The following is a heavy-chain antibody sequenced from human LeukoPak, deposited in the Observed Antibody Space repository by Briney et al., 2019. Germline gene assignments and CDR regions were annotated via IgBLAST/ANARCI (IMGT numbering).Heavy chain of an antibody. V-gene: IGHV3-74*01. J-gene: IGHJ6*03. CDR1: GFTFSTYW. D-gene: IGHD6-13*01. CDR2: IDSDESST. CDR3: AREAAAGTFYYYYYMDV. Sequence: WGSLRLSCAASGFTFSTYWMRRVRQAPGKGLVWVSRIDSDESSTSYADSMKGRFTISRDNAKNTLYLQMNSLRAEDTAVYYCAREAAAGTFYYYYYMDVWGKGTTVTVSS.